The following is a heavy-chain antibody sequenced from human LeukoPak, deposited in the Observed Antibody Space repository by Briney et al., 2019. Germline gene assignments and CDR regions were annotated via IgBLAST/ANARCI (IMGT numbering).Heavy chain of an antibody. V-gene: IGHV3-7*01. D-gene: IGHD6-13*01. CDR1: GFTFSSYW. CDR2: IKQDGSEK. J-gene: IGHJ6*01. CDR3: ASSIAAAGRHYYYYGMDG. Sequence: GGSLRLSCAASGFTFSSYWMSWVRQAPGKGLKWVANIKQDGSEKYYVDSVMGRFTISRDNAKNSLYLQMNSLRAEDTAVYYCASSIAAAGRHYYYYGMDGWGQGTTVTVSS.